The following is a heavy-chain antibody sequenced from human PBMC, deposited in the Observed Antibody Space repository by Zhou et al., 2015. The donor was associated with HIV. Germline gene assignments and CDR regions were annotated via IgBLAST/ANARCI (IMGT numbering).Heavy chain of an antibody. CDR1: GGTFSSYA. J-gene: IGHJ6*02. CDR3: ARVEDIVVVPAARNDYYGMDV. D-gene: IGHD2-2*01. Sequence: QVQLVQSGAEVKKPGSSVKVSCKASGGTFSSYAISWVRQAPGQGLEWMGGIIPIFGTANYAQKFQGRVTITADKSTSTAYMELSSLRSEDTAVYYCARVEDIVVVPAARNDYYGMDVWGQGTTVTVSS. CDR2: IIPIFGTA. V-gene: IGHV1-69*06.